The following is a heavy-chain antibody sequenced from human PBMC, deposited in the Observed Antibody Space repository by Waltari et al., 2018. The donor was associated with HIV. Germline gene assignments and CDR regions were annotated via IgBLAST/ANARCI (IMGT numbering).Heavy chain of an antibody. CDR3: SKDLLTNIRGGAFDP. J-gene: IGHJ5*02. CDR1: GFNFSGYG. Sequence: QVQLVESGGGVVQPGGSLRLSCVAYGFNFSGYGMHWVRQGPGKGLEWGTFIRYDGSAESYLRSVKGRFTISRDNSKNIVYLQMNSLRPEDTAIYYCSKDLLTNIRGGAFDPWGQGTLVTVSS. CDR2: IRYDGSAE. D-gene: IGHD3-10*01. V-gene: IGHV3-30*02.